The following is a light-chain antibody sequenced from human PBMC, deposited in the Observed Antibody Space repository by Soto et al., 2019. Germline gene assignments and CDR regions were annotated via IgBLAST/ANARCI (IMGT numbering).Light chain of an antibody. V-gene: IGKV1-9*01. CDR2: AAS. CDR3: QHLNSYPLT. Sequence: DIQLTQSPSFLSASVGDRVTITCRASQGSYTYLAWYQQKPGQAPELLIYAASTLQSGVPSRFSGSGAVTEFTLTISSLQREDVATYYCQHLNSYPLTVGQGTKVEIK. CDR1: QGSYTY. J-gene: IGKJ1*01.